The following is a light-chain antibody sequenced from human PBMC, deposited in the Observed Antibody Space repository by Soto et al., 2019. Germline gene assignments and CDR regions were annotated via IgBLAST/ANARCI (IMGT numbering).Light chain of an antibody. V-gene: IGKV1-5*01. CDR3: QQYNSWPLT. CDR2: DAS. J-gene: IGKJ4*01. CDR1: QSVSSW. Sequence: DIQMTQSPSTLSASVGDRVTITCRASQSVSSWLAWYQQKPGKAPELLIYDASTLESGVPSRFSGSGSGTEFTLTISSLQSEDFAVYYCQQYNSWPLTFGGGTKVEIK.